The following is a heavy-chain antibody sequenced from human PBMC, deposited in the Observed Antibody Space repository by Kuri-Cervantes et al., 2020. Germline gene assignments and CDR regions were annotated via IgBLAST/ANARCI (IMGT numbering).Heavy chain of an antibody. V-gene: IGHV1-24*01. Sequence: ASVKVSCKVSGYTLTELSMHWVRQAPGKGLEWMGGFDPEDGETIYAQKFQGRVTMTEDTSTDTAYMELSSVTAADTAVYYCARLPGYSRAHLNWGQGTLVTVSS. CDR3: ARLPGYSRAHLN. D-gene: IGHD6-13*01. CDR1: GYTLTELS. J-gene: IGHJ4*02. CDR2: FDPEDGET.